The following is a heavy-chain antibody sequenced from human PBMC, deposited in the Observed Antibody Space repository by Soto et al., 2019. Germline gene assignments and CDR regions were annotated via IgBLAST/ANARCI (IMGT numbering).Heavy chain of an antibody. CDR3: ARDLSDYSFEY. J-gene: IGHJ4*02. D-gene: IGHD2-21*02. CDR2: INPYNGNT. CDR1: GYTFTTFA. Sequence: ASVKISCKASGYTFTTFAISWVREAPGQGLEWMGWINPYNGNTNYAQRLQGRVTMTADTPTSSAYMELRSLRSDDTAVYYCARDLSDYSFEYWGQGTLVTVSS. V-gene: IGHV1-18*04.